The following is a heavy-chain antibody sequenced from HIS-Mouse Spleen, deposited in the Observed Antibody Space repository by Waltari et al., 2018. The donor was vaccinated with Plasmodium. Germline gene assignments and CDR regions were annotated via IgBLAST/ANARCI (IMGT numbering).Heavy chain of an antibody. J-gene: IGHJ6*02. CDR1: GFSPSTSGMC. Sequence: QVTLRESGPALVKPTQTLTLTCTLSGFSPSTSGMCVTWIRQPPGQALEWLARLDWDDDKYYSTPLKTRLTISKDTSKNQVVLTMTNMDPVDTATYYCARTTYSSSSAKYYYYGMDVWGQGTTVTVSS. CDR2: LDWDDDK. V-gene: IGHV2-70*15. CDR3: ARTTYSSSSAKYYYYGMDV. D-gene: IGHD6-6*01.